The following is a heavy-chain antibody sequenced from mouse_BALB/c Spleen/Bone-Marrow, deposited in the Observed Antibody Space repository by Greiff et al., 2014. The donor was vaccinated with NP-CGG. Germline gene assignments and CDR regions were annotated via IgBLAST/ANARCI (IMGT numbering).Heavy chain of an antibody. D-gene: IGHD2-3*01. CDR1: GYSITSGYS. CDR2: IRYSGTT. Sequence: EVKLEESGPDLVKPSQSLSLTCTVTGYSITSGYSWHWIRQFPGNKLEWMGYIRYSGTTNYNPSLKSRISITRDTSKNQFFLQLNSVTSDDTATYYCARQNDGYLYYAMDYWGQGTSVTVSS. CDR3: ARQNDGYLYYAMDY. V-gene: IGHV3-1*02. J-gene: IGHJ4*01.